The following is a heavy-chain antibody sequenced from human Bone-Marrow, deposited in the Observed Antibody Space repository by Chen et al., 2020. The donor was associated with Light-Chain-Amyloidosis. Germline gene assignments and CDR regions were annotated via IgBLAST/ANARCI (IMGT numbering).Heavy chain of an antibody. V-gene: IGHV3-20*04. CDR3: ARSSSWYGYYYYMDV. Sequence: EVQLVESGGGGVRPGGSLRLSCAAAGFTFDGYGMRWCRQAQGQGLGWVSGINWNGGSTGYADSVKGRFTIARDNAKNSLYLQMNSLRAEDTALYYCARSSSWYGYYYYMDVWGKGTTVTVSS. D-gene: IGHD6-13*01. CDR2: INWNGGST. J-gene: IGHJ6*03. CDR1: GFTFDGYG.